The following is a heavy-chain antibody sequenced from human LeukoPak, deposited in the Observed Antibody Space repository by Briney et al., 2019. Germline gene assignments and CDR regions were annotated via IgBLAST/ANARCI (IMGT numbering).Heavy chain of an antibody. V-gene: IGHV3-30*04. CDR1: RFTFRNYA. CDR2: ISSDGTNK. CDR3: ARDRSQEFDP. D-gene: IGHD3-10*01. J-gene: IGHJ5*02. Sequence: PGGSLRLSCAASRFTFRNYAMHWVRQAPGKGLVGLAVISSDGTNKDYEDSVKGRFTSSRDNSKNTLDLQMNRLRADDMAVYYCARDRSQEFDPWGQGTLVTVSS.